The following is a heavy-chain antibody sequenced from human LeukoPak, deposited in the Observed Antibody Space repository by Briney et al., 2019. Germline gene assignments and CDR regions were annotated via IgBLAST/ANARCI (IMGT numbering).Heavy chain of an antibody. V-gene: IGHV1-18*01. J-gene: IGHJ5*02. CDR2: ISAYNGNT. Sequence: ASVKVSCKASGYTFTSYGISWVRQAPGQGLEGMGWISAYNGNTNYAQKLQGRVTMTTDTSTNTAYMELRSLRSDDTAVYYCAREGSYYDSSGYYYFGWFDPWGQGTLVTVSS. CDR1: GYTFTSYG. CDR3: AREGSYYDSSGYYYFGWFDP. D-gene: IGHD3-22*01.